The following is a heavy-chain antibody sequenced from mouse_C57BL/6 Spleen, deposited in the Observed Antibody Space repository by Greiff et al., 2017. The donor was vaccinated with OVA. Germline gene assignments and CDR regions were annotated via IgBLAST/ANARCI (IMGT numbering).Heavy chain of an antibody. CDR1: GYTFTSYW. V-gene: IGHV1-50*01. J-gene: IGHJ2*01. CDR2: IDPSDSYT. D-gene: IGHD2-4*01. CDR3: ARKRGYEYDGD. Sequence: QVQLQQPGAELVKPGASVKLSCKASGYTFTSYWMQWVKQRPGQGLEWIGEIDPSDSYTNYNQKFKGKATLTVDKSSSTAYMQLSSLTSKDSAVYYCARKRGYEYDGDWGQGTTLTVSS.